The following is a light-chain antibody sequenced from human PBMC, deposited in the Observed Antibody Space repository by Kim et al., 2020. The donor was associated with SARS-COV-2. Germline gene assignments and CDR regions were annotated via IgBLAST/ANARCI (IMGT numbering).Light chain of an antibody. Sequence: PAPISCRYCQSLLRINGYNYFDWSLPMPGQSPQLLFYLGSHRASGVPDRFSGSGSGTDFTLKISRVEAEDVWVYYGMKALQTPHTFGQGTQVDIK. CDR2: LGS. J-gene: IGKJ1*01. V-gene: IGKV2-28*01. CDR3: MKALQTPHT. CDR1: QSLLRINGYNY.